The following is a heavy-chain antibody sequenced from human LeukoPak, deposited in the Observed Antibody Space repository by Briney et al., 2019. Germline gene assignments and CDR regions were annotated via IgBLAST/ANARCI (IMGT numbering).Heavy chain of an antibody. D-gene: IGHD2-2*01. J-gene: IGHJ5*02. CDR3: ARDRGCQLLTGWFDP. CDR1: GFTFSDYY. Sequence: GGSLRLSCAASGFTFSDYYMSWIRQAPGKGLEWVSYISSSGSTIYYADSVKGRFTISRDNAKNSLYLQMNSLRAEVTAVYYCARDRGCQLLTGWFDPWGQGTLVTVSS. V-gene: IGHV3-11*01. CDR2: ISSSGSTI.